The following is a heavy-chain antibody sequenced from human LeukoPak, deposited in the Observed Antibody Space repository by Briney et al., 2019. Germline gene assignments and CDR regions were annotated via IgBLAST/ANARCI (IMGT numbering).Heavy chain of an antibody. D-gene: IGHD3-16*01. Sequence: PSETLSLTCTVSGYSISTGYYWDWIRQPPGKGLEWIGSIYHSGSTYYNPSLKSRVTISVDTSKSQFSLKLRSVTAADTAVYYCARGGVLKSLDYWGQGTLVTVSS. CDR1: GYSISTGYY. CDR2: IYHSGST. J-gene: IGHJ4*02. V-gene: IGHV4-38-2*02. CDR3: ARGGVLKSLDY.